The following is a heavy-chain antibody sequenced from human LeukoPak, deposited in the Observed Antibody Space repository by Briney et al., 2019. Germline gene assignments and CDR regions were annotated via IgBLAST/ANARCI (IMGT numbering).Heavy chain of an antibody. J-gene: IGHJ3*02. D-gene: IGHD3-22*01. V-gene: IGHV3-30-3*01. CDR2: ISFDGGNT. CDR1: RFTFSSYG. CDR3: ARDGDVDYYDSSGYALDM. Sequence: GGSLRLSCAASRFTFSSYGMHWVRQAPGKGLEWAAFISFDGGNTLYPDSVKGRFTISRDNYRNTLDLQMNSLRPEDTAVYYCARDGDVDYYDSSGYALDMWGQGTKVTVSS.